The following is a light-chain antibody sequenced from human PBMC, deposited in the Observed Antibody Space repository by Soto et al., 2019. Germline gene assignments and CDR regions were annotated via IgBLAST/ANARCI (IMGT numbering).Light chain of an antibody. CDR2: RAS. V-gene: IGKV3-15*01. CDR1: QSIRSN. CDR3: QQYNNWPLT. J-gene: IGKJ4*01. Sequence: EILMTQSPATLSVSPGERATLSCRASQSIRSNLAWYQQKPGQSPRLLIFRASTWATGIPARFRGSGSGTEFTLTISSLQSEDFAVYYCQQYNNWPLTFGGGTKVDIK.